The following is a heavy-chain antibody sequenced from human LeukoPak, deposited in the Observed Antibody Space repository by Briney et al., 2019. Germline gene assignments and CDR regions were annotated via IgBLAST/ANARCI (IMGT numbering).Heavy chain of an antibody. V-gene: IGHV3-23*01. Sequence: GGSLRLSCAASGFTFSSYAMSWVRQAPGKGLEWVSAISGSGGSTYYADSVKGRFTISRDNSKNTLYLRMNSLRAEDTAVYYCAKGVSAGIAADGFDPWGQGTLVTVSS. CDR1: GFTFSSYA. J-gene: IGHJ5*02. CDR3: AKGVSAGIAADGFDP. D-gene: IGHD6-13*01. CDR2: ISGSGGST.